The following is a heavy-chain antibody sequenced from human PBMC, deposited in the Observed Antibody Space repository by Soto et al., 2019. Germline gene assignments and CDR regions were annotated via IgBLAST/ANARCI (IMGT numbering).Heavy chain of an antibody. CDR3: AGDFRNWGHDC. CDR2: ISGSGDTI. V-gene: IGHV3-11*01. CDR1: GFSLSDYY. D-gene: IGHD7-27*01. Sequence: QVQLVESGGGLVTPGGSLRLSCEASGFSLSDYYMTWIRQAPGKGLEWVSCISGSGDTIHYADSVKGRVTISRDNAKNSLYLQVNSLRAEDTAVYYCAGDFRNWGHDCWGQGTLVTVAS. J-gene: IGHJ4*02.